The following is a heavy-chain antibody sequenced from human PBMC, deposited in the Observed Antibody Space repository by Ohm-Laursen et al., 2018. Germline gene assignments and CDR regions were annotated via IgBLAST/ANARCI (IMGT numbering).Heavy chain of an antibody. CDR1: GLTFSRFA. Sequence: SLGLSCAASGLTFSRFAMTLVPQAPGKGLEWGSAIRGSGGSTYYADSVKGRFTISRDNSKNTLYLQMNSLRAEDTAVYYCAKDAEYCSGGSCYQNWFDPWGQGTLVTVSS. D-gene: IGHD2-15*01. CDR2: IRGSGGST. V-gene: IGHV3-23*01. J-gene: IGHJ5*02. CDR3: AKDAEYCSGGSCYQNWFDP.